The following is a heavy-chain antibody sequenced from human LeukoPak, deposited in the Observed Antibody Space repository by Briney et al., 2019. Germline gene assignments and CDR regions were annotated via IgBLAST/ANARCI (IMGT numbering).Heavy chain of an antibody. J-gene: IGHJ4*02. Sequence: GGSLRLSCAASGFTFTDHAMSWVRQAPGKGLEWVSGLSGSGAATYYADSVKGRFTISRDNSKNILYLQMHSLRADDTALYYCAKGGRAYSSTWDYFDNWGQGTLVTVSS. CDR1: GFTFTDHA. V-gene: IGHV3-23*01. D-gene: IGHD6-13*01. CDR3: AKGGRAYSSTWDYFDN. CDR2: LSGSGAAT.